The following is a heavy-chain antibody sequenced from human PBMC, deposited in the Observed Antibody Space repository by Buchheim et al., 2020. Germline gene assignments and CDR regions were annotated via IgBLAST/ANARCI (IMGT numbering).Heavy chain of an antibody. CDR3: AYGSGPFDY. J-gene: IGHJ4*02. D-gene: IGHD6-19*01. V-gene: IGHV3-30*03. CDR2: ISYDGSNK. Sequence: QVQLVESGGGVVQPGRSLRLSCAASGFTFSSYGMHWVRQAPDKGLEWVAVISYDGSNKYYADSVKGRFTISRDNSKNTLYLQMNSLRAEDTAVYYCAYGSGPFDYWGQGTL. CDR1: GFTFSSYG.